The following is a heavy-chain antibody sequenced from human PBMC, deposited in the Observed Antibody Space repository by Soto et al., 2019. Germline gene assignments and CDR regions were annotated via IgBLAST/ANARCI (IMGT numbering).Heavy chain of an antibody. CDR3: ARAKVGAENLALDY. CDR2: TYYRSKWYN. Sequence: PSQTLSLTCAISGDSVSTNNAAWNWIRQSPSGGLEWLGRTYYRSKWYNDYAVSVQGRIDINPDTSKNQFSLQLNSVTPEDTAVYYCARAKVGAENLALDYWGQGTLVTVSS. CDR1: GDSVSTNNAA. D-gene: IGHD1-26*01. V-gene: IGHV6-1*01. J-gene: IGHJ4*02.